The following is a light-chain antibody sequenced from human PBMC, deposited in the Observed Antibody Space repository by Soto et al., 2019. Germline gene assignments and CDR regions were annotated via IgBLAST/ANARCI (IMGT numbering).Light chain of an antibody. V-gene: IGKV3-20*01. Sequence: EIVLTQSPGTLSSPPGQRATLSCRASQRVSSTYLAWYQQKAGQGPTLLIYGASTRATGIPARFSGSGSGTDFPLTISSLEPEDFAVYYCQQYGSSPWTFGQGTKVEV. CDR1: QRVSSTY. J-gene: IGKJ1*01. CDR3: QQYGSSPWT. CDR2: GAS.